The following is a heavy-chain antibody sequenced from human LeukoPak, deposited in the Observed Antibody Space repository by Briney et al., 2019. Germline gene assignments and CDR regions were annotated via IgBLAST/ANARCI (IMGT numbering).Heavy chain of an antibody. CDR2: INWNGGST. J-gene: IGHJ4*02. D-gene: IGHD3-22*01. CDR1: GFTFDDYG. CDR3: AREGYYYDSSGPYDY. V-gene: IGHV3-20*04. Sequence: GGSLRLSCAASGFTFDDYGMSWVRQAPGKGLEWVSGINWNGGSTGYADSVKGRFTISRDNAKNSLYLQMNSLRAEDTALYYCAREGYYYDSSGPYDYWGQGTLVTVSS.